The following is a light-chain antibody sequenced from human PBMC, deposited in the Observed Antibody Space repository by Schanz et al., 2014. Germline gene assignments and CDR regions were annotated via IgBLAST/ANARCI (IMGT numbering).Light chain of an antibody. Sequence: EVVLTQSPATLSLSPGERATLSCRASQSVSNYLAWYQQKPGQAPRLLIYEASKRATGIPARFSGSGSGTDFTLTISRLEPEDYAVYYCQQYGSSPPYTFGQGTKLEIK. CDR1: QSVSNY. CDR2: EAS. J-gene: IGKJ2*01. V-gene: IGKV3-20*01. CDR3: QQYGSSPPYT.